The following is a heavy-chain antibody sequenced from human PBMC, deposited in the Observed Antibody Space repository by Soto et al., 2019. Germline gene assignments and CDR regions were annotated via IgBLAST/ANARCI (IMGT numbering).Heavy chain of an antibody. CDR1: GFTFSNAW. CDR2: IKSKTDGGTT. CDR3: TTAPYCSSTSCYSQGFGAPGKNNWFDP. J-gene: IGHJ5*02. V-gene: IGHV3-15*01. Sequence: GGSLRLSCAASGFTFSNAWMSWVRQAPGKGLEWVGRIKSKTDGGTTDYAAPVKGRFTISRDDSKNTLYLQMNSLKTEDTAVYYCTTAPYCSSTSCYSQGFGAPGKNNWFDPWGQGTLVTVSS. D-gene: IGHD2-2*02.